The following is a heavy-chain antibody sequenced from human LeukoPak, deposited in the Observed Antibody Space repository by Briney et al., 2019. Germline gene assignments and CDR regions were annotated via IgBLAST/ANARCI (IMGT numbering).Heavy chain of an antibody. CDR2: ISYDGSNK. V-gene: IGHV3-30-3*01. Sequence: PGGSLRLSCAASGFTFSSYAMHWVRQAPGKGLEWVAVISYDGSNKYYADSVKGRFTISRDNAKNSLYLQMNSLRAEDTAVYYCARDLGRKGYWGQGTLVTVSS. CDR1: GFTFSSYA. CDR3: ARDLGRKGY. J-gene: IGHJ4*02.